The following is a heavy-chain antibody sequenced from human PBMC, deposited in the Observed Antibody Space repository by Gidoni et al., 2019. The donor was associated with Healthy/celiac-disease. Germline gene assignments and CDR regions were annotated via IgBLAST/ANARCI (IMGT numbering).Heavy chain of an antibody. J-gene: IGHJ3*02. CDR3: ARDSPDLSAFDI. D-gene: IGHD2-21*01. CDR1: GGSISSGGYY. CDR2: IYYSGST. Sequence: QVQLQESGPGLVKPSQTLSLTCTVPGGSISSGGYYWSWIRQHPGKGLEWIGYIYYSGSTYYNPSLKSRVTISVDTSKNQFSLKLSSVTAADTAVYYCARDSPDLSAFDIWGQGTMVTVSS. V-gene: IGHV4-31*03.